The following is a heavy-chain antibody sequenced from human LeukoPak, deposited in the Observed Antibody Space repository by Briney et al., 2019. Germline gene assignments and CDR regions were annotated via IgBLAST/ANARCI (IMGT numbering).Heavy chain of an antibody. Sequence: ASVKVSCKASGYTFTGYYMHWVRQAPGQGLEWMGWINPNSGGTNYAQKFQGRVTMTRDTSISTAHMELNRLRSDDTAVYYCARDRDYGSGIFDYWGQGTPVTVSS. J-gene: IGHJ4*02. CDR2: INPNSGGT. CDR1: GYTFTGYY. D-gene: IGHD3-10*01. CDR3: ARDRDYGSGIFDY. V-gene: IGHV1-2*02.